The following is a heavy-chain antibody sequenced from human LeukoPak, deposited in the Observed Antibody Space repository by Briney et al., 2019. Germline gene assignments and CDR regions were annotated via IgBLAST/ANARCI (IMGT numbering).Heavy chain of an antibody. J-gene: IGHJ5*02. V-gene: IGHV1-8*01. CDR2: MNPNSGNT. CDR3: ARSIPAAIPWNWFDP. Sequence: ASVKVSCKASGYTFTSHVINWVRQATGQGLEWMGWMNPNSGNTGYAQKFQGRVTMTRNTSISTAYMELSSLRSEDTAVYYCARSIPAAIPWNWFDPWGQGTLVTVSS. D-gene: IGHD2-2*01. CDR1: GYTFTSHV.